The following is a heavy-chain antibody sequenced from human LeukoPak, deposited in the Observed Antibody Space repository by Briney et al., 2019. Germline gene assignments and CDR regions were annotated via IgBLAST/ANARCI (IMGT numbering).Heavy chain of an antibody. CDR3: ARYYDSSGYYGY. CDR1: GGSISSGGYY. D-gene: IGHD3-22*01. CDR2: IYYSGST. V-gene: IGHV4-31*03. Sequence: SETLSLTCTVSGGSISSGGYYWSWIRQHPGKGQEWIGYIYYSGSTYYNPSLKSRVTISVDTSKNQFSLKLSSVTAADTAVYYCARYYDSSGYYGYWGQGTLVTVSS. J-gene: IGHJ4*02.